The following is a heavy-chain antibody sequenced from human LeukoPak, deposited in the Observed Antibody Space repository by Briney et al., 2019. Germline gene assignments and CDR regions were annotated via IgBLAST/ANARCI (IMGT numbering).Heavy chain of an antibody. D-gene: IGHD3-22*01. CDR1: GFTFSSYE. V-gene: IGHV3-48*03. Sequence: GGSLRLSCAASGFTFSSYEMNWVRQAPGKGLEWVSYISSSGGIMYYRDSVEGRFTISRDNAKNSLYLQMNSLRAEDTAVYYCAKDLGEYYYDSSGYSRGPANYWGQGTLVTVSS. J-gene: IGHJ4*02. CDR3: AKDLGEYYYDSSGYSRGPANY. CDR2: ISSSGGIM.